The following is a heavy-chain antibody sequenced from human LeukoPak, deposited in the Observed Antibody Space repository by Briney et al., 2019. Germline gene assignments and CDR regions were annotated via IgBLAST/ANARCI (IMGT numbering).Heavy chain of an antibody. Sequence: GGSLRLSRAASGFTFSRFWMSWVRQAPGKGLEWVANIKQDGSDKYYVDSVKGRFTISRDNAKSSLFLQMSSLGAEDTAVYYCVRVDGTGWNSWGQGTLVTVSS. D-gene: IGHD6-19*01. CDR2: IKQDGSDK. CDR3: VRVDGTGWNS. V-gene: IGHV3-7*01. CDR1: GFTFSRFW. J-gene: IGHJ4*02.